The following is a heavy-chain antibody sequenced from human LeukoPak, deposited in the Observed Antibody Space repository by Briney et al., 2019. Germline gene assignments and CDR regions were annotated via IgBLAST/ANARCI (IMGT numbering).Heavy chain of an antibody. CDR3: ARDPPLRFLEWLPHDAFDI. V-gene: IGHV3-23*01. D-gene: IGHD3-3*01. Sequence: GGSLRLSCAASGFTFSSYAMSWVRQAPGKGLEWVSAISGSGGSTYYADSVKGRFTISRDNAKNSLYLQMNSLRAEDTAVYYCARDPPLRFLEWLPHDAFDIWGQGTMVTVSS. CDR1: GFTFSSYA. J-gene: IGHJ3*02. CDR2: ISGSGGST.